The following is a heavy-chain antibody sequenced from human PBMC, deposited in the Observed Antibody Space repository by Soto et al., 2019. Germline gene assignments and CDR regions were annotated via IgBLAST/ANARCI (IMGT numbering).Heavy chain of an antibody. CDR3: ARDQGDIVVVVAATGSASRFDP. Sequence: QVQLVESGGGVVQPGRSLRLSCAASGFTFSSYAMHWVRQAPGKGLEWVAVISYDGSNKYYADSVKGRFTISRDNSKNTLYLQMNSLRAEDTALYYCARDQGDIVVVVAATGSASRFDPWGQGTLVTVSS. CDR1: GFTFSSYA. CDR2: ISYDGSNK. D-gene: IGHD2-15*01. J-gene: IGHJ5*02. V-gene: IGHV3-30-3*01.